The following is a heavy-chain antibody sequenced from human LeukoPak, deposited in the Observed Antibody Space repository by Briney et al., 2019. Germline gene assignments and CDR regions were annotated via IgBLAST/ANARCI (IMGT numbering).Heavy chain of an antibody. CDR3: ARGGTWIQLWSTYYFDY. Sequence: SETLSLTCAVSGGSISSGGYSWSWIRQPPGKGLEWIGYIYYSGSTYYNPSLKSRVTISVDTSKNQFSLKLSSVTAADTAVYYCARGGTWIQLWSTYYFDYWGQGTLVTVSS. V-gene: IGHV4-30-4*07. CDR2: IYYSGST. CDR1: GGSISSGGYS. D-gene: IGHD5-18*01. J-gene: IGHJ4*02.